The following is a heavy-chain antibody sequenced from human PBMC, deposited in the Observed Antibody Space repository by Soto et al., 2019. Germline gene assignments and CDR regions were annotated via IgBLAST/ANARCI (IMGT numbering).Heavy chain of an antibody. J-gene: IGHJ4*02. D-gene: IGHD3-10*01. CDR1: GGSINSYW. V-gene: IGHV4-4*07. Sequence: KASETLSLTCSVSGGSINSYWWSWIRQPAGKGLEWIGRVYSSGTTDYNPSLNSRATLSVETSKNQFSLKLSSVTAADTAVYYCARDIGSYAYGEGYWGQGALVTVSS. CDR2: VYSSGTT. CDR3: ARDIGSYAYGEGY.